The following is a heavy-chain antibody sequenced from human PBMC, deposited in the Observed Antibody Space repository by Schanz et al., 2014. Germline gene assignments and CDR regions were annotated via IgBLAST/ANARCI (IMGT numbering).Heavy chain of an antibody. CDR1: GYTFTSYG. Sequence: QVQLVQSGAEAKKPGASVQVSCKASGYTFTSYGISWVPQAPGQGLEWMGWISAYNGNTKYPQKLQGRVTMTTDTSTSTAYMELRSLRSDDTAVYYCARSAGRDFWSGYYTRCDYWGQGTLVTVSS. J-gene: IGHJ4*02. V-gene: IGHV1-18*01. D-gene: IGHD3-3*01. CDR2: ISAYNGNT. CDR3: ARSAGRDFWSGYYTRCDY.